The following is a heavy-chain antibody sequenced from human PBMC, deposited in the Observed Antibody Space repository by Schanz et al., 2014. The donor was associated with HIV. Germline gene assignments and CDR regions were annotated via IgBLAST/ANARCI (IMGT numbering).Heavy chain of an antibody. D-gene: IGHD6-19*01. Sequence: EVQVVESGGCLAQPGRSLRLSCVVSGLSLSDFAWHWVRQTPERGLEWVSGITWNNRVTGYADSVKGRFTISRDNDNDSLYLQMNSLRVEDTALYYCVKDSGTLVSGARWFDPWGQGTLVTVSS. CDR2: ITWNNRVT. J-gene: IGHJ5*02. CDR1: GLSLSDFA. V-gene: IGHV3-9*01. CDR3: VKDSGTLVSGARWFDP.